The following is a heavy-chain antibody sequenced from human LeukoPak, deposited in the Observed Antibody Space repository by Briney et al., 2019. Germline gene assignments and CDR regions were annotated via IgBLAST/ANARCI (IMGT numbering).Heavy chain of an antibody. J-gene: IGHJ4*02. V-gene: IGHV5-51*01. CDR2: IYPGDSDT. D-gene: IGHD2-15*01. Sequence: GEPLKISCKGSGYSFTSYWIGWVRQMPGKGLEWMGIIYPGDSDTRYSPSFQGQVTISADKSISTAYLQWSSLKASDTAMYYCARAGCSGGSCYYPLNYWGQGTLVTVSS. CDR3: ARAGCSGGSCYYPLNY. CDR1: GYSFTSYW.